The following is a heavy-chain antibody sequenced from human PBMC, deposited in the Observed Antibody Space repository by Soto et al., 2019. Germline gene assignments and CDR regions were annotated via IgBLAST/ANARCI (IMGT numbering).Heavy chain of an antibody. J-gene: IGHJ4*02. V-gene: IGHV3-30*18. CDR2: ISYDGSNK. CDR1: GFTFSSYG. D-gene: IGHD6-6*01. Sequence: GGSLRLSCAASGFTFSSYGMHWVRQAPGKGLEWVAVISYDGSNKYYADSVKGRFTISRDNSKNTLYLQMNSLRAEDTAVYYCAKVERPGSSSGLFDYWGQGTLVTVSS. CDR3: AKVERPGSSSGLFDY.